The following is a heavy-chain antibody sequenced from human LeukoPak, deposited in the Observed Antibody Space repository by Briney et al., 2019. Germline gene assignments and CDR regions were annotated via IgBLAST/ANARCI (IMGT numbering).Heavy chain of an antibody. CDR3: GRSSSYGVDY. J-gene: IGHJ4*02. CDR2: MWYDGGSQ. V-gene: IGHV3-33*01. Sequence: PGTSLRLSCAASGFTLSNSGMHRVRQAPGKGLEWVAVMWYDGGSQYYADPVKGRFTISRENSKNTLYLQMNSLRAEDTAVYYCGRSSSYGVDYWGQGTLVTVSS. D-gene: IGHD3-10*01. CDR1: GFTLSNSG.